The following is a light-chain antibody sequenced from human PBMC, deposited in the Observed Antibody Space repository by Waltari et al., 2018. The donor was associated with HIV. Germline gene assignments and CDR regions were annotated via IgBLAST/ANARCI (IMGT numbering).Light chain of an antibody. Sequence: DIQMTQSPSSLSASVGDRVSITCQASDDIIFYLNWFQQKPGTAPKLLIYDASHLETGVSSRVTANGSETDFTFTITTLQAEDVGTYYCQQFYRLPITFGQGTRLDIK. CDR1: DDIIFY. CDR3: QQFYRLPIT. J-gene: IGKJ5*01. V-gene: IGKV1-33*01. CDR2: DAS.